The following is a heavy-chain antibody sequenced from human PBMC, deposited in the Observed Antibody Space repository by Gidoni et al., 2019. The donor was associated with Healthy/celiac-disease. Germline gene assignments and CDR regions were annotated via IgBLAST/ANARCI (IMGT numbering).Heavy chain of an antibody. V-gene: IGHV4-34*01. Sequence: QVQLQQWGAGLLKPSETLSLTCAVSGGSFSGYYWSWIRQPPGKGLEWIGEINHSGSTNYNPALKSRVTISVDTSKNQFSLKLSSVTAADTAVYYCARGGRVTRNWFDPWGQGTLVTVSS. J-gene: IGHJ5*02. D-gene: IGHD1-26*01. CDR2: INHSGST. CDR3: ARGGRVTRNWFDP. CDR1: GGSFSGYY.